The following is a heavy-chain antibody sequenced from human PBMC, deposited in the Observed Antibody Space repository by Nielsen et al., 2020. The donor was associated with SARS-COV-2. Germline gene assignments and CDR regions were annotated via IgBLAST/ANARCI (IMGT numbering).Heavy chain of an antibody. D-gene: IGHD3-3*01. J-gene: IGHJ6*03. V-gene: IGHV3-21*01. CDR2: ISSSSSYI. Sequence: WLRQPPGKGLEWVSSISSSSSYIYYADSVKGRFTISRDNAKNSLYLQMNSLRAEDTAVYYCAGEYDFWSGYYLYYYYYYMDVWGKGTTVTVSS. CDR3: AGEYDFWSGYYLYYYYYYMDV.